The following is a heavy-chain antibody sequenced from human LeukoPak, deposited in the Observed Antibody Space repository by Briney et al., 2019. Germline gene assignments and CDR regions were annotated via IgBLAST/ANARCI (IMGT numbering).Heavy chain of an antibody. CDR1: GFTFSIYS. CDR2: ISSSSSYI. J-gene: IGHJ4*02. D-gene: IGHD4-11*01. Sequence: GGSLRLSCAASGFTFSIYSMNWVRQAPGKGLEWVSSISSSSSYIYYADSVKGRFTISRDNAKNSLYLQMNSPRAEDTAVYYCAKKKTDYSYPSSFDYWGQGTLVTVSS. V-gene: IGHV3-21*01. CDR3: AKKKTDYSYPSSFDY.